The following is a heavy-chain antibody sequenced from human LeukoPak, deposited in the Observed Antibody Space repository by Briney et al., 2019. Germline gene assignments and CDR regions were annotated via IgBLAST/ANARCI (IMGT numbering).Heavy chain of an antibody. CDR3: ARGNNYLWYYYYYMDV. V-gene: IGHV1-69*06. Sequence: ASVKVSCKASGGTFSSYAISWVRQAPGQGLEWMGGIIPIFGTANYAQKFQGRVTITADKSTSTAYMELSSLRSEDTAVYYCARGNNYLWYYYYYMDVWGKGTTVTVSS. D-gene: IGHD4-11*01. CDR2: IIPIFGTA. J-gene: IGHJ6*03. CDR1: GGTFSSYA.